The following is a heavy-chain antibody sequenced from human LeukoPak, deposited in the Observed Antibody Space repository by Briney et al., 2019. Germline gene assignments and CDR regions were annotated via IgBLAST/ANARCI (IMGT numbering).Heavy chain of an antibody. D-gene: IGHD5-12*01. Sequence: ASVTVSCKASGYTFTSYGISWVRQAPGQGLEWMGWINPNSGGTNYAQKFQGRVTMTRDTSISTAYMELSRLRSDDTAVYYCARVYVDIVATSRFDPWGQGTLVTVSS. CDR1: GYTFTSYG. J-gene: IGHJ5*02. CDR2: INPNSGGT. V-gene: IGHV1-2*02. CDR3: ARVYVDIVATSRFDP.